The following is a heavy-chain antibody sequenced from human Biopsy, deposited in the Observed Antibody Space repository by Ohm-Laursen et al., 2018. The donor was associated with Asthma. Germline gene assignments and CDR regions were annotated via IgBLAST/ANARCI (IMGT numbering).Heavy chain of an antibody. CDR1: GFTFTDYW. CDR2: ISYDGSSI. Sequence: SLRLSCAASGFTFTDYWMHWVRQAPGKGLEWVAVISYDGSSIYYADSVKGRFTISRDNSKNTLSLQMNSLTAEDTAVYYCAREGVAGTHIEDWGQGTLVTVSS. J-gene: IGHJ4*02. V-gene: IGHV3-30-3*01. D-gene: IGHD6-19*01. CDR3: AREGVAGTHIED.